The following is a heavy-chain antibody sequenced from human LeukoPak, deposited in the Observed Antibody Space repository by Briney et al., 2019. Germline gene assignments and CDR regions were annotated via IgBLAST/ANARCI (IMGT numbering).Heavy chain of an antibody. Sequence: GGSLRPSCAASGFTFSKAWMSWVRQAPGQGLERFGRIKSKTGSGTAEFAAPVKCKFTISRDDSKNTLYLQMNSLKTEDTAVYYCTTPRYDSSGYVDYWGQGTLVTVSS. CDR1: GFTFSKAW. CDR3: TTPRYDSSGYVDY. D-gene: IGHD3-22*01. CDR2: IKSKTGSGTA. J-gene: IGHJ4*02. V-gene: IGHV3-15*01.